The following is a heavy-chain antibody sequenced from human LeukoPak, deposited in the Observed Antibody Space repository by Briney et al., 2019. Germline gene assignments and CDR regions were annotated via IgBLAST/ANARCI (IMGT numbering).Heavy chain of an antibody. CDR2: IYSGGST. D-gene: IGHD5-18*01. CDR3: ARYYTANGYSYGYVDY. J-gene: IGHJ4*02. Sequence: GGSLRLSCAASGFTFSSYAMSWVRQAPGKGLEWVLVIYSGGSTYYADSVKGRFTISRDNSKNTLYLQMNSLRAEDTAVYYCARYYTANGYSYGYVDYWGQGTLVTVSS. V-gene: IGHV3-66*01. CDR1: GFTFSSYA.